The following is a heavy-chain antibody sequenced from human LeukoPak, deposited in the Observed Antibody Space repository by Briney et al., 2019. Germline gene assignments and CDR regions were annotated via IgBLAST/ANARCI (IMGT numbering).Heavy chain of an antibody. Sequence: GGSLRLSCAASGFTFSSYAMTWVRQAPGKGLEWVSGISGSGGSTNYADSVKGRFTISRDKSKNTLYLQMNSLRVEDTAVYYCAKEGWDCSSTSCPPAWGQGTLVTVSS. D-gene: IGHD2-2*01. CDR2: ISGSGGST. CDR3: AKEGWDCSSTSCPPA. CDR1: GFTFSSYA. V-gene: IGHV3-23*01. J-gene: IGHJ5*02.